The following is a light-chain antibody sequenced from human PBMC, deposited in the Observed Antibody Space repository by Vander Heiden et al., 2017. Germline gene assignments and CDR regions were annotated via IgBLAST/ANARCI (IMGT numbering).Light chain of an antibody. CDR1: QSISNY. V-gene: IGKV1-5*03. CDR3: QQFNSYPVT. CDR2: KAS. Sequence: VGERVTITCRASQSISNYSAWYQQKPGKAPRLLIYKASSLESGVPLRFSGSGSGTEFTLTISSLQPDDFATYYCQQFNSYPVTFGQGTKVEIK. J-gene: IGKJ1*01.